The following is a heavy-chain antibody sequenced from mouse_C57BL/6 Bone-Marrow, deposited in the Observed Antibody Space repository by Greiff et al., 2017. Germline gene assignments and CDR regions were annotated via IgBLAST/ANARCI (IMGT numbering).Heavy chain of an antibody. CDR2: ISDGGSYT. CDR3: ARHYGSSPAWFAY. D-gene: IGHD1-1*01. CDR1: GFTFSSYA. Sequence: EVKVVESGGGLVKPGGSLKFSCAASGFTFSSYAMSWVRQTPEKRLEWVATISDGGSYTYYPDNVKGRFTISRDNATNNLYLQMSHLKSEDTAMYYCARHYGSSPAWFAYWGQGTLVSVSA. V-gene: IGHV5-4*03. J-gene: IGHJ3*01.